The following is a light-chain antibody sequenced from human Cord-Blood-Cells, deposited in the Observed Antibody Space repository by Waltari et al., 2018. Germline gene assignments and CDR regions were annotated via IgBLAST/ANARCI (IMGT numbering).Light chain of an antibody. V-gene: IGLV2-23*01. J-gene: IGLJ2*01. CDR1: SSDVGSYNL. CDR3: CSYAGSSIL. Sequence: QSALTQPASVSGSPGQSITISCTGTSSDVGSYNLVSWYQPHPGKAPKLVIYEGSKRPSGVSNRFSGSKPGNTASLTISGLQAEDEADYYCCSYAGSSILFGGGTKLTVL. CDR2: EGS.